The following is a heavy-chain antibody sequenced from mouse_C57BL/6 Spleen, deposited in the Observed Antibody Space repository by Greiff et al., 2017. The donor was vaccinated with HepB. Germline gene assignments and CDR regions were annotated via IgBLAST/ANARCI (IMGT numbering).Heavy chain of an antibody. V-gene: IGHV5-4*01. CDR2: ISDGGSYT. CDR3: ARDKGIYYGSSWFAY. D-gene: IGHD1-1*01. Sequence: VQLKESGGGLVKPGGSLKLSCAASGFTFSSYAMSWVRQTPEKRLEWVATISDGGSYTYYPDNVKGRFTISRDNAKNNLYLQMSHLKSEDTAMYYCARDKGIYYGSSWFAYWGQGTLVTVSA. J-gene: IGHJ3*01. CDR1: GFTFSSYA.